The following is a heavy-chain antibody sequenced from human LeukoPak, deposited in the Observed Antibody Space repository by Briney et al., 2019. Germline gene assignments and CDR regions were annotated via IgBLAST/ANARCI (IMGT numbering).Heavy chain of an antibody. CDR2: ISAYNGNT. D-gene: IGHD3-22*01. CDR1: GYTFTSYG. J-gene: IGHJ4*02. CDR3: ARDPYYDSSGYTYFDY. Sequence: ASVKVSCKASGYTFTSYGISWVPQAPGQGLEWMGWISAYNGNTNYAQKLQGRVTMTTDTSTSTAYMELRSLRSDDTAVYYCARDPYYDSSGYTYFDYWGQGTLVTVSS. V-gene: IGHV1-18*01.